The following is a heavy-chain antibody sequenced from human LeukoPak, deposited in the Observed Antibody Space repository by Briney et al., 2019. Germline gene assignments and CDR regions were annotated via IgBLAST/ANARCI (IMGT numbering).Heavy chain of an antibody. CDR1: GGPITVYH. Sequence: SDTLSLTCSVSGGPITVYHWIWIRQPPGKGLEFIGYIHYTGSTNYNSSLTSRISISTDTSKNQFSLKMTSVTAADTAVYYCARGGVTYSYGRKFDYWGQGTLVTVSS. V-gene: IGHV4-59*07. CDR2: IHYTGST. D-gene: IGHD5-18*01. CDR3: ARGGVTYSYGRKFDY. J-gene: IGHJ4*02.